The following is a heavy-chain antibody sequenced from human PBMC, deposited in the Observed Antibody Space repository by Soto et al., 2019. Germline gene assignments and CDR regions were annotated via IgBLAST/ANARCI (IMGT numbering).Heavy chain of an antibody. CDR3: AKRRGAGGHFDY. V-gene: IGHV3-23*01. Sequence: GGSLRLSCAASGFTFSNYAMSWVRQAPGKGLEWVSGLSDGGGSTFYADSVKGRSTISRDNAKNTLYLQMSSLRAEDTAVYYCAKRRGAGGHFDYWGQGALVTVSS. D-gene: IGHD2-15*01. CDR1: GFTFSNYA. CDR2: LSDGGGST. J-gene: IGHJ4*02.